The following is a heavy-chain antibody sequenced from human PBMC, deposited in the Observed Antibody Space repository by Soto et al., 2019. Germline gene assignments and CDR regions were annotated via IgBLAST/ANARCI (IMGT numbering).Heavy chain of an antibody. J-gene: IGHJ4*02. Sequence: QVQLQESGPGLVKPSETLSLTCTVSGGSLSGVYWSWLRQPPGKGLEWLGYMSYTGRTDYNPSLKSRVTISVATSKIQFFLMLTSVTAADTAGYYCAIMDSSVYYRINYWGQGTLVTVSS. CDR2: MSYTGRT. D-gene: IGHD3-22*01. V-gene: IGHV4-59*01. CDR1: GGSLSGVY. CDR3: AIMDSSVYYRINY.